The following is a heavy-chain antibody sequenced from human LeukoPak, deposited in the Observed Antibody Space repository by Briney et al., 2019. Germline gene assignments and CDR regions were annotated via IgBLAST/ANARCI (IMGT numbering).Heavy chain of an antibody. CDR1: GGSISSSNW. D-gene: IGHD3-22*01. J-gene: IGHJ4*02. Sequence: SETLSLTCAVSGGSISSSNWWTWVRQPPGKGLEWVGEIYHSASTDYNPSLKSRVTISVDKSKNQFSLKLTSVTAADTAIYYCARDTSGYYSFDYWGQGTLLTVSS. V-gene: IGHV4-4*02. CDR3: ARDTSGYYSFDY. CDR2: IYHSAST.